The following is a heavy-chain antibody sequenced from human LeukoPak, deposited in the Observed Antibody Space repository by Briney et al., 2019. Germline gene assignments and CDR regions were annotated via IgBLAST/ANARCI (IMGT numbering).Heavy chain of an antibody. D-gene: IGHD1-26*01. CDR1: GGSFSGYY. CDR2: INHSGST. CDR3: ASSGSYYKGKYFGY. V-gene: IGHV4-34*01. Sequence: SETLSLTCAVYGGSFSGYYWSWIRQPPRKGLEWIGEINHSGSTNYNPSLKSRVTISVDTSKNQFSLKLSSVTAADTAVYYCASSGSYYKGKYFGYWGQGTLVTVSS. J-gene: IGHJ4*02.